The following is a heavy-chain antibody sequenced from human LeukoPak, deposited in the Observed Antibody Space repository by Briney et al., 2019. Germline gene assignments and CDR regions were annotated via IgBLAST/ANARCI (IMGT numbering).Heavy chain of an antibody. J-gene: IGHJ4*02. CDR2: IYTGGST. D-gene: IGHD3-9*01. CDR3: AREPLDSPFDV. V-gene: IGHV4-4*07. CDR1: GGSISGFY. Sequence: SETLSLTCTVSGGSISGFYWNWIRQAAGKGLEWIGRIYTGGSTDYNPSLKSRVTMSADTSKKQFSLKLRSVTAADTAVYYCAREPLDSPFDVWGQGTLVTVSS.